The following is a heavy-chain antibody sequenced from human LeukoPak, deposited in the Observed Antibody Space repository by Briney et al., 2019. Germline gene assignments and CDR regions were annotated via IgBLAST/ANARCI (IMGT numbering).Heavy chain of an antibody. Sequence: SETLSLTCAVYGGSFSGYYWSWIRQPPGKGLEWIGYIYYSGSTYYNPSLRSRVTISVDTSKNQFSLKLSSVTAADTAVYYCARNYYDTKKPWDWGQGTLVTVSS. J-gene: IGHJ4*02. CDR2: IYYSGST. V-gene: IGHV4-59*01. D-gene: IGHD3-22*01. CDR1: GGSFSGYY. CDR3: ARNYYDTKKPWD.